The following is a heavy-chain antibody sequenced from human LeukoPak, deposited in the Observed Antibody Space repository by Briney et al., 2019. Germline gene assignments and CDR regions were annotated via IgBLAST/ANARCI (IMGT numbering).Heavy chain of an antibody. Sequence: GGSLRLSCAASGFTFSNYGIHWVRQAPGKGLEWVAVIWYDGSNKYCADSVKGRFTISRDNSRNTLSLQMNNLRAEDTAVYYCARDRCTNGVCYLDYWGQGTLVTVSS. CDR1: GFTFSNYG. J-gene: IGHJ4*02. V-gene: IGHV3-33*01. CDR2: IWYDGSNK. D-gene: IGHD2-8*01. CDR3: ARDRCTNGVCYLDY.